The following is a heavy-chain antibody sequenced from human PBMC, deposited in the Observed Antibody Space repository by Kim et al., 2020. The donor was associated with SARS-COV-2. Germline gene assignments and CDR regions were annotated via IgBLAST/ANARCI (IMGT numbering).Heavy chain of an antibody. CDR3: ARGITMVRMFDP. Sequence: ASVKVSCKASGYTFTSYDINWVRQATGQGLEWMGWMNPNSGNTGYAQKFQGRVTMTRNTSISTAYMELSSLRSEDTAVYYCARGITMVRMFDPWGQGTLVTVSS. CDR2: MNPNSGNT. D-gene: IGHD3-10*01. J-gene: IGHJ5*02. V-gene: IGHV1-8*01. CDR1: GYTFTSYD.